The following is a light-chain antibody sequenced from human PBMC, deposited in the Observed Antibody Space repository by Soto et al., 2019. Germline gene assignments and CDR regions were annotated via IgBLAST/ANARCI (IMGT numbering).Light chain of an antibody. J-gene: IGKJ1*01. CDR3: HQYNNLWT. CDR2: GAS. CDR1: QSVSSR. Sequence: ELVLTQSPATLSVSPGERVTLSCRASQSVSSRLAWYQQKPGQSPRLLIYGASTRATGIPARLSGSGSGTEFTLTISSLKSEDFGVYYCHQYNNLWTFGQGTKVDIK. V-gene: IGKV3-15*01.